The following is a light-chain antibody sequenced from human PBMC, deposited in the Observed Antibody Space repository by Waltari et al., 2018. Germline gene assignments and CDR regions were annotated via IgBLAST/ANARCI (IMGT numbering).Light chain of an antibody. V-gene: IGLV2-14*03. J-gene: IGLJ2*01. CDR1: SSDVGGYNY. CDR2: DVS. CDR3: SSYISSSTLEL. Sequence: QSALTQPASVSGSPGQSITISCPGTSSDVGGYNYVFWYQQHPGKAPKLMIYDVSNRPSGVSNRFSGSKSGNTASLTISGLQAEDEADYYCSSYISSSTLELFGGGTSLTVL.